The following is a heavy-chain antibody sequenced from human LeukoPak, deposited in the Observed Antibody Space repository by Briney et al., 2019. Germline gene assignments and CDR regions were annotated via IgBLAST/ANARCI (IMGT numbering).Heavy chain of an antibody. V-gene: IGHV3-30*02. CDR2: IRNDGGNK. CDR3: AKSGGSSRSYYFDY. D-gene: IGHD2-15*01. CDR1: GFTFSSYG. Sequence: PGGSLRLSCAASGFTFSSYGMHWVRQAPGKGLEWVAFIRNDGGNKYYADSVKGRFTISRDTSKNTLFLQMNSLRAEDTAVYYCAKSGGSSRSYYFDYCGQGTLVTVSS. J-gene: IGHJ4*02.